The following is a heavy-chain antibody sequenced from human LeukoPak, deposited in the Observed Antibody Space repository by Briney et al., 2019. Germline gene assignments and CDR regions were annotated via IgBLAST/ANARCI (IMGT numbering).Heavy chain of an antibody. CDR1: GFTFSSYS. J-gene: IGHJ4*02. D-gene: IGHD1-26*01. V-gene: IGHV3-48*02. CDR2: ITASGTAM. Sequence: GGSLRLSCAASGFTFSSYSMNWVRQAPGKGLEWVSHITASGTAMFYADSVKGRFTISRDNAKNSLYLQMNSLRDEDTAVYYCASSGSYRFDYWGQGTLVTVSS. CDR3: ASSGSYRFDY.